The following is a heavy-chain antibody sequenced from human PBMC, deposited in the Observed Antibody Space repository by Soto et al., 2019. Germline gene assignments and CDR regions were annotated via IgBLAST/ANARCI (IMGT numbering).Heavy chain of an antibody. CDR1: GGSFSGYY. J-gene: IGHJ6*02. CDR2: INHSGST. D-gene: IGHD6-13*01. Sequence: SETLSLTCAVYGGSFSGYYWSWIRQPPGKGLEWIGEINHSGSTNYNPSLKSRVTISVDTSKNQFSLKLSSVTAADTAVYYCARGRSSWYLDYYYGMDVWGQGTTVTVS. CDR3: ARGRSSWYLDYYYGMDV. V-gene: IGHV4-34*01.